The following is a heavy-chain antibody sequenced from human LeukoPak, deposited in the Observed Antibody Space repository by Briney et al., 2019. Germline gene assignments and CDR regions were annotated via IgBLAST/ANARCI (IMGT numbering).Heavy chain of an antibody. D-gene: IGHD2-21*02. CDR3: ATGLPEVVVTAMDY. J-gene: IGHJ4*02. V-gene: IGHV1-24*01. CDR2: FDPEDGET. Sequence: VASVKVSCKVSGYTLTELSMHWVRKAPGKGLEWMGGFDPEDGETIYAQKFQGRVTMTEDTSTDTAYMELSSLRSEDTAVYYCATGLPEVVVTAMDYWGQGTLVTVSS. CDR1: GYTLTELS.